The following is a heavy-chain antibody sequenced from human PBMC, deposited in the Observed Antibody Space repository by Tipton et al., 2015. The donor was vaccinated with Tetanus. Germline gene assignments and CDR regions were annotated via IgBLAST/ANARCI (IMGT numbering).Heavy chain of an antibody. CDR1: GGSLSRYY. CDR3: ARANNDFPKKGPFGS. D-gene: IGHD3-3*01. V-gene: IGHV4-34*01. Sequence: TLSLTCAVYGGSLSRYYWTWIRQPPGKGLEWIGEVDDSGSTNYSPSLKSRVTISLDTSKNEFSLRLTSVTAADTAVYYCARANNDFPKKGPFGSWGQGSLVIVSS. CDR2: VDDSGST. J-gene: IGHJ4*02.